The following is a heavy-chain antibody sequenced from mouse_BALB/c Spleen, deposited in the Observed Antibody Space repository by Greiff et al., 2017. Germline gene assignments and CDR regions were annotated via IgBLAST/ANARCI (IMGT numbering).Heavy chain of an antibody. CDR3: ARLFYYAMDY. V-gene: IGHV7-3*02. J-gene: IGHJ4*01. CDR1: GFTFTDYY. CDR2: IRNKANGYTT. Sequence: EVQGVESGGGLVQPGGSLRLSCATSGFTFTDYYMSWVRQPPGKALEWLGFIRNKANGYTTEYSASVKGRFTISRDNSQSILYLQMNTLRAEDSATYYCARLFYYAMDYWGQGTSVTVSS.